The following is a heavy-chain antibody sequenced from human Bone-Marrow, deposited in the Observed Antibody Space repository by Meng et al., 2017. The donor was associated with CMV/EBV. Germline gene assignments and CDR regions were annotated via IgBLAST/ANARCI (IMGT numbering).Heavy chain of an antibody. CDR2: VYSSGTT. J-gene: IGHJ4*02. CDR1: GGSIKNTDIQYA. D-gene: IGHD2-2*02. Sequence: SETLSLTCTVSGGSIKNTDIQYAWDWIRQPPGKGLEWIGNVYSSGTTYYNSSLESRVTMSVDTSRNQFSLKLNSVTAPDTAVYYCSGGPPPPPCSSTSCYTGTIDYWGQGTLVTVSS. V-gene: IGHV4-39*01. CDR3: SGGPPPPPCSSTSCYTGTIDY.